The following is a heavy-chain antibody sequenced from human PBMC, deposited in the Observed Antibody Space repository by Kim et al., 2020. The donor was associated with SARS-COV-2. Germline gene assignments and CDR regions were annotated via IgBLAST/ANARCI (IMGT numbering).Heavy chain of an antibody. CDR2: ISSSSTI. CDR3: ARDSRGSYYFDY. CDR1: GFIFSDYY. V-gene: IGHV3-11*01. J-gene: IGHJ4*02. Sequence: GGSLRLSCAASGFIFSDYYMSWIRQAPGKGLEWISYISSSSTIYSADSVKGRFTISRDNAKNSLYLQMNSLRAEDTAVYYCARDSRGSYYFDYWGLGTLVTVSS.